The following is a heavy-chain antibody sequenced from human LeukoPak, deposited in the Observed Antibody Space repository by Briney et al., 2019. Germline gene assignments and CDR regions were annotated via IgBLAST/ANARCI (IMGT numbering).Heavy chain of an antibody. J-gene: IGHJ6*02. CDR1: GGSISSYY. V-gene: IGHV4-59*01. D-gene: IGHD6-13*01. CDR3: ARVLWEMGSSWYPYYYYGMDV. Sequence: PSETLSLTCTVSGGSISSYYWSWIRQPPGKGLEWIGYIYYSGSTNYNPSLKSRVTISVDTSKNQFSLKLSSVTAADTAVYYCARVLWEMGSSWYPYYYYGMDVWGQGTTVTVS. CDR2: IYYSGST.